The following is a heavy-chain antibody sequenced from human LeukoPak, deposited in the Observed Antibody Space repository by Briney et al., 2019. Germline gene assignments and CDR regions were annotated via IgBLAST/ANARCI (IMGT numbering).Heavy chain of an antibody. D-gene: IGHD2-21*02. CDR2: ISSSGSTI. CDR1: GFTFSDYH. V-gene: IGHV3-11*04. J-gene: IGHJ4*02. Sequence: GGSLRLSCASSGFTFSDYHMNWIRQAPGKGLAWVSYISSSGSTIYYADSVKGRFTISRDNAKNSLYLQMNSLRAEDTAVYYCASRARYCGGDCYPIWGQGTLVTVSS. CDR3: ASRARYCGGDCYPI.